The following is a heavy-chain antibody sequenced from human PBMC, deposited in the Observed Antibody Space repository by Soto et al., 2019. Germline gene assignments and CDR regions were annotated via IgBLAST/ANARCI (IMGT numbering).Heavy chain of an antibody. CDR3: ARDYMYSRTLDY. CDR1: VYTFTSYA. Sequence: ASVKVSCKASVYTFTSYAMHWVRQAPGQRLEWMGWINAGNGNTKYSQKFQGRVTITRDTSASTAYMELSSLRSEDTAVYYCARDYMYSRTLDYWGQGTLVTVS. CDR2: INAGNGNT. J-gene: IGHJ4*02. V-gene: IGHV1-3*01. D-gene: IGHD6-13*01.